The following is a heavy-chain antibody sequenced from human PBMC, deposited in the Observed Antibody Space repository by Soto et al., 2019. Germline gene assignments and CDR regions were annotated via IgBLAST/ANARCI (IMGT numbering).Heavy chain of an antibody. CDR3: ARSLAAQKNWFEP. J-gene: IGHJ5*02. D-gene: IGHD6-13*01. Sequence: ASVKVSCKASGGTFSSYAISWVRQAPGQGLEWMGGIIPIFGTANYAQKFQGRVTITADESTSTAYMELSSLRSEDTAVYYCARSLAAQKNWFEPWGQGTMVTVSS. V-gene: IGHV1-69*13. CDR2: IIPIFGTA. CDR1: GGTFSSYA.